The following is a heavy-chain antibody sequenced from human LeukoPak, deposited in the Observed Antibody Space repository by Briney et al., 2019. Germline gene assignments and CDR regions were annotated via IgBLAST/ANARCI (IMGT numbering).Heavy chain of an antibody. Sequence: SVKVSCKASGGTFSSYAISWVRQAPGQGLEWMGGIIPIFGTANYAQKFQGRVTITADKSTSTAYMELSSLRSEDTAVYYCARDTAYSNYDNYYMDVWGKGTTVTVSS. V-gene: IGHV1-69*06. CDR3: ARDTAYSNYDNYYMDV. CDR1: GGTFSSYA. J-gene: IGHJ6*03. D-gene: IGHD4-11*01. CDR2: IIPIFGTA.